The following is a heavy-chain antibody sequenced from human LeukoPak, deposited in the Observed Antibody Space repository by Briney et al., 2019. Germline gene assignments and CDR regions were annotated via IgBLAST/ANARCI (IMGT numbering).Heavy chain of an antibody. V-gene: IGHV3-23*01. CDR3: AKSGNDYVWGSYRPDY. CDR1: GFTFSNYA. D-gene: IGHD3-16*02. CDR2: ISGSGGST. J-gene: IGHJ4*02. Sequence: PGGSLRLSCAASGFTFSNYAMSWVRQPPGKGLEWVSAISGSGGSTYYADSVKGRFTISRDTSKNTLYVQMNSLRAEDTAVYYCAKSGNDYVWGSYRPDYWGQGTPVTVSS.